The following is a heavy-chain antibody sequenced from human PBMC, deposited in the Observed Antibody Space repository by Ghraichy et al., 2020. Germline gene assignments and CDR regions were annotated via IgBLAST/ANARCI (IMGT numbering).Heavy chain of an antibody. J-gene: IGHJ6*02. CDR1: GFTFSSYG. Sequence: GGSLRLSCAASGFTFSSYGMHWVRQAPGKGLEWVAFIRYDGSNKYYADSVKGRFTISRDNSKNTLYLQMNSLRAEDTAVYYCATGRPGYAYYYYYGMDVWGQGTTVTVSS. CDR2: IRYDGSNK. D-gene: IGHD5-18*01. V-gene: IGHV3-30*02. CDR3: ATGRPGYAYYYYYGMDV.